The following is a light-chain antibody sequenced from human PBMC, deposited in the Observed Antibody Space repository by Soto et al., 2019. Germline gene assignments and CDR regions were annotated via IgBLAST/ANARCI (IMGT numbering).Light chain of an antibody. CDR1: SSDVGGYHY. CDR3: QSYDSSLTTTV. J-gene: IGLJ3*02. Sequence: QSALTQPPSASESPGQSVTISCTGTSSDVGGYHYVSWYQHLPGIAPKLLIYGNNNRPSGVPDRFSGSKSGTSASLAITGLQADDEGDYYCQSYDSSLTTTVFGGGTKLTVL. V-gene: IGLV1-40*01. CDR2: GNN.